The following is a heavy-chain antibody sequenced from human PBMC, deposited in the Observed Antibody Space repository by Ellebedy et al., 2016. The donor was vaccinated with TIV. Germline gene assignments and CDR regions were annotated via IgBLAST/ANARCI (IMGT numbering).Heavy chain of an antibody. D-gene: IGHD1-14*01. J-gene: IGHJ4*02. CDR2: INPSGGST. CDR3: ARVWSPGRNPYYFDY. Sequence: ASVKVSCXASGYTFTSYYMHWVRQAPGQGLEWMGIINPSGGSTSYAQKFQGRVTMTRDTSTSTVYMELSSLRSEDTAVYYCARVWSPGRNPYYFDYWGQGTLVTVSS. CDR1: GYTFTSYY. V-gene: IGHV1-46*01.